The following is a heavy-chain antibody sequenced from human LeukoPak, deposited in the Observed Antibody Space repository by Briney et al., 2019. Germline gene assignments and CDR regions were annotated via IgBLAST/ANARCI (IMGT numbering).Heavy chain of an antibody. CDR2: IYYSGST. CDR3: ARERIAELVDY. J-gene: IGHJ4*02. CDR1: GGSISSGDYY. V-gene: IGHV4-30-4*01. Sequence: SETLSLTCTVSGGSISSGDYYWSRIRQPPGKGLEWIGYIYYSGSTYYNPSLKSRVTISVDTSKNQFSLKLSSVTAADTAVYYCARERIAELVDYWGQGTLVTVSS. D-gene: IGHD6-13*01.